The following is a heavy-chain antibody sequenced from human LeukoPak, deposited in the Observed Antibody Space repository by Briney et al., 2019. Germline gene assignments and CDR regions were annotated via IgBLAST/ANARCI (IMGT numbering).Heavy chain of an antibody. CDR1: GFTFSTYA. CDR2: ISSSGSGT. V-gene: IGHV3-23*01. D-gene: IGHD5-12*01. Sequence: PGGSLRLSCAASGFTFSTYAMSWVRQAPGKGLEWVSAISSSGSGTYYADSVKGRFTISRDYSKNTLYLQMNSLSAEDTAVYYCARDTGYSGYDGGLDYWGQGTLVTVSS. J-gene: IGHJ4*02. CDR3: ARDTGYSGYDGGLDY.